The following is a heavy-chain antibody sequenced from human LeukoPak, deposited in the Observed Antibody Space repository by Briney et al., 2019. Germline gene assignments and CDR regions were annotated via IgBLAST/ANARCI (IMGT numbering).Heavy chain of an antibody. Sequence: SETLSLTCIVSGGSISSSDYYWGWIRQPPGKGLEWIGSIYYGGSTYYNPSLKSRVTISVDTSMNQFSLKLSSVTAADTAVYYCARGYYLDAFDIWGQGTMVTVSS. CDR1: GGSISSSDYY. V-gene: IGHV4-39*07. D-gene: IGHD3-22*01. CDR2: IYYGGST. J-gene: IGHJ3*02. CDR3: ARGYYLDAFDI.